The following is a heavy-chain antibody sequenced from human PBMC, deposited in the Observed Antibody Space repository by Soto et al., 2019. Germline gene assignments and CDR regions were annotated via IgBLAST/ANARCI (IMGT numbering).Heavy chain of an antibody. D-gene: IGHD4-17*01. Sequence: ASVKVSCKVSGYTLTELSMHWVRQAPGKGLEWMGGFDPEDGETIYAQKFQGRVTMTEDTSTDTAYMELSSLRSEDTAVYYCAALSTTIGYYGMDVWGQGTTVTVSS. CDR1: GYTLTELS. CDR3: AALSTTIGYYGMDV. CDR2: FDPEDGET. J-gene: IGHJ6*02. V-gene: IGHV1-24*01.